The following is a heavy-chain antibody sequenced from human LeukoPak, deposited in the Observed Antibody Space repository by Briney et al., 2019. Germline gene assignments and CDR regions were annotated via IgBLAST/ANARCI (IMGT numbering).Heavy chain of an antibody. CDR3: ASPGGLDY. J-gene: IGHJ4*02. Sequence: ASVKVSCKASGGTFSSYAISWVRQAPGQGLEWMGRIIPILGIANYAQKFQGRVTITADKSTSAAYMELSSLRSGDTAVYYCASPGGLDYWGQGTLVTVSS. D-gene: IGHD3-10*01. CDR2: IIPILGIA. V-gene: IGHV1-69*04. CDR1: GGTFSSYA.